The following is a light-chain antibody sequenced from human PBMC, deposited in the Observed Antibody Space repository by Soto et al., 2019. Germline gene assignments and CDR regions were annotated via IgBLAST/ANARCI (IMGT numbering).Light chain of an antibody. CDR3: QQYDKVPQT. J-gene: IGKJ1*01. Sequence: EIVLTQSPATLSLSPGERATLSCRASQSVSNYLAWYQQKPGQAPRLLIHRISTRATGIPDRFSGSGSSTDFTLTISRLEPEDFAVYYCQQYDKVPQTFGQGTRVEIK. CDR1: QSVSNY. CDR2: RIS. V-gene: IGKV3-20*01.